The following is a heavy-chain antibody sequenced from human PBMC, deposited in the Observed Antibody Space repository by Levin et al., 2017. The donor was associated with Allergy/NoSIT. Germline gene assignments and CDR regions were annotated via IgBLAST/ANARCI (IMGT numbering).Heavy chain of an antibody. J-gene: IGHJ4*02. CDR3: STYDYSSGWY. Sequence: GESLKISCAASGFTFNNAWMHWVRQAPGKGLEWVGRIRSKADGGTTDYAESVKGRFTISRDDSKSTLYLQMNSLKTEDTANYYCSTYDYSSGWYWGQGTLVTVSS. D-gene: IGHD6-19*01. V-gene: IGHV3-15*01. CDR2: IRSKADGGTT. CDR1: GFTFNNAW.